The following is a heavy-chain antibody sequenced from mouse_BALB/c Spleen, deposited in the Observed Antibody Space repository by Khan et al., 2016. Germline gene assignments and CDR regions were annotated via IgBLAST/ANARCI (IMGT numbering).Heavy chain of an antibody. CDR2: IYPCSGDT. CDR1: GYAFRGYW. V-gene: IGHV1-80*01. CDR3: ARSTSFAF. Sequence: QVQLQQSGAELVRPGSSVKISCKASGYAFRGYWMNWVKQTPGQGFEWIGWIYPCSGDTNYNGKFKGKATLTADNSSSTAYMQHISLTSEDSAVYFCARSTSFAFWGQGTLVTVSA. J-gene: IGHJ3*01.